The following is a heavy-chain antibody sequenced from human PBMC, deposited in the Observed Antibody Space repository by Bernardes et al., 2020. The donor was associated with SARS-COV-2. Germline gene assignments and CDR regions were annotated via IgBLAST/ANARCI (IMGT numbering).Heavy chain of an antibody. V-gene: IGHV3-23*01. CDR2: ISGSGGST. D-gene: IGHD3-3*01. Sequence: GGSLRLSCAASGFTFSNYAISWVRQAPGKGLEWVSAISGSGGSTYYADSVKGRFTISRDNSKNTLYLQMNSLRAEDTAVYYCAKDPYYEFWSGYYLDYWGQGNLVTGAS. J-gene: IGHJ4*02. CDR1: GFTFSNYA. CDR3: AKDPYYEFWSGYYLDY.